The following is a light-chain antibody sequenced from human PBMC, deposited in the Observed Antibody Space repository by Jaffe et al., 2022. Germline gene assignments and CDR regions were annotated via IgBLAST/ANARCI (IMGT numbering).Light chain of an antibody. J-gene: IGKJ5*01. Sequence: EVVLTQSPATLSASLGERATLFCRASQSISNKLAWYQQKPGQAPRLLIYGASTRAATVPARFSGGGSGRLEFSLTISSLEAEDFAIYYCQQYNNWPSITFGQGTRLEIK. V-gene: IGKV3-15*01. CDR3: QQYNNWPSIT. CDR2: GAS. CDR1: QSISNK.